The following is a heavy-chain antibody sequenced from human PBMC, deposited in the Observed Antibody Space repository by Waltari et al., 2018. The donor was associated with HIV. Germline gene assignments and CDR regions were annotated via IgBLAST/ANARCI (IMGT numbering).Heavy chain of an antibody. J-gene: IGHJ2*01. V-gene: IGHV4-61*02. CDR3: ARGLDILTAHYHWYLDL. CDR1: GGSITSGNYY. D-gene: IGHD3-9*01. Sequence: QVQLQESGPGLVKPSQTLSLTCTVSGGSITSGNYYWTWIRQPAGKGLEWVGRGYISGSTNYNPSLRSRVTISVDTSKNQFSLKLTSVTAADTAVYYCARGLDILTAHYHWYLDLWGRGTLVTVSS. CDR2: GYISGST.